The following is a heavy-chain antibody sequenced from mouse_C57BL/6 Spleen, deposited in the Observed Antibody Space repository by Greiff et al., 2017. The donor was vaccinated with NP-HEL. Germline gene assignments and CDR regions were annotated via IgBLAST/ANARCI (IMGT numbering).Heavy chain of an antibody. D-gene: IGHD2-3*01. V-gene: IGHV1-22*01. CDR2: INPNNGGT. Sequence: EVQLQQSGPELVKPGASVKMSCKASGYTFTDYNMHWVKQSHGKSLEWIGYINPNNGGTSYNQKFKGKATLTVNKSSSTAYMELRSLTSEDSAVYYCATIYDGYYNYAMDYWGQGTSVTVSS. CDR1: GYTFTDYN. J-gene: IGHJ4*01. CDR3: ATIYDGYYNYAMDY.